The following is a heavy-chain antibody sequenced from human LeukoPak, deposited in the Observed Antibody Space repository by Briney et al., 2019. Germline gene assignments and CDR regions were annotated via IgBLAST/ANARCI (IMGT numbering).Heavy chain of an antibody. Sequence: SETLSLTCAVYGGSFSGYYWSWIRQPPGKGLEWIGEINHSGSTNYNPSLKRRVTISVDTSKNQFSLKLSSVTAADTAVYYCARGRGGYYYSWFDPWGQGTLVTVSS. V-gene: IGHV4-34*01. CDR1: GGSFSGYY. J-gene: IGHJ5*02. CDR3: ARGRGGYYYSWFDP. CDR2: INHSGST. D-gene: IGHD3-22*01.